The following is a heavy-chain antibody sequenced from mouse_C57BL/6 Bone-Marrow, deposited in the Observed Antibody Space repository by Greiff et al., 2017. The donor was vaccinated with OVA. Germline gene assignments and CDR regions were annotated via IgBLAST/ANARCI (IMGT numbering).Heavy chain of an antibody. V-gene: IGHV3-6*01. CDR3: AREGTIYYYGSSYWFAY. CDR2: ISYDGSN. Sequence: EVKLMESGPGLVKPSQSLSLTCSVTGYSITSGYYWNWIRQFPGNKLEWMGYISYDGSNNYNPSLKNRISITRDTSKNQFFLKLNSVTTEDTATYYCAREGTIYYYGSSYWFAYWGQGTLVTVSA. D-gene: IGHD1-1*01. CDR1: GYSITSGYY. J-gene: IGHJ3*01.